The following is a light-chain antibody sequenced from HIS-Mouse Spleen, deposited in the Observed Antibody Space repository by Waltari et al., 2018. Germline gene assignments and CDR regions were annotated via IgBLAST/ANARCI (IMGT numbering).Light chain of an antibody. CDR2: DDS. CDR3: QVWDSSSDHVV. Sequence: SYELTQPLSVSVALGQTARITCGGNNIGSKSVHWYQQKPGQAPVLVVYDDSDRPSGIPEGFSGSNSGNTATLTISRVEAGDEADYYCQVWDSSSDHVVFGGGTKLTVL. J-gene: IGLJ2*01. V-gene: IGLV3-21*02. CDR1: NIGSKS.